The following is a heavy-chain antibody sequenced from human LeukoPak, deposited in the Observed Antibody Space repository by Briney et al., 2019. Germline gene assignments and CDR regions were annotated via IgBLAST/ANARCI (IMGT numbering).Heavy chain of an antibody. V-gene: IGHV3-30-3*01. CDR3: ARAPSSSWYEGYFDL. D-gene: IGHD6-13*01. CDR2: ISYDGSNK. J-gene: IGHJ2*01. Sequence: GGSLRHSCAASGFTFSSYAMHWVRQAPGKGLEWVAVISYDGSNKYYADSVKGRFTISRDNSKNTLYLQMNSLRAEDTAVYYCARAPSSSWYEGYFDLWGRGTLVTVSS. CDR1: GFTFSSYA.